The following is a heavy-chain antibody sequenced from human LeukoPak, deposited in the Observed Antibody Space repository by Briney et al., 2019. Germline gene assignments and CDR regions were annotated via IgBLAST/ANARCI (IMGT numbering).Heavy chain of an antibody. CDR2: ISSNGGST. CDR3: ARDIR. V-gene: IGHV3-64*01. J-gene: IGHJ4*02. Sequence: PGGSLRLSCAASGFTFSSYVMHWVRQAPGKGLEYVSAISSNGGSTYYANSVKGRFIIYRDNSKNTLYLQMGSLRPEDMAVYYCARDIRWGQGTLVTVSS. D-gene: IGHD2-21*01. CDR1: GFTFSSYV.